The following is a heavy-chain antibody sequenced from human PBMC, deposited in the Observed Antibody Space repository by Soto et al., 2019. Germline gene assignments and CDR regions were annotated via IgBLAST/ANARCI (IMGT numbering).Heavy chain of an antibody. CDR2: INHSGST. V-gene: IGHV4-34*01. D-gene: IGHD2-2*01. CDR3: ARGRIVVVPAAKRNWFDP. J-gene: IGHJ5*02. CDR1: GGSFSGYY. Sequence: PSETLSLTCAVYGGSFSGYYWSWIRQPPGKGLEWIGEINHSGSTNYNPSLKSRVTISVDTSKNQFSLKLSSVTAADTAVYYCARGRIVVVPAAKRNWFDPWGQGTLVTVS.